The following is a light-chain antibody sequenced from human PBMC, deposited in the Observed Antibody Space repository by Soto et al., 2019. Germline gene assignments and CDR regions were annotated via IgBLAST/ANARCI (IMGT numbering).Light chain of an antibody. CDR3: QQYNYWPPKIT. CDR1: QSVSSY. Sequence: EIVLTQSPATLSLSPGERATLSCRASQSVSSYLAWYQQKRGQAPRLLIYGASTRATGIPARFSGSGSGTEFTLAISSLQSEDFAVYYCQQYNYWPPKITFGQGTRLEIK. J-gene: IGKJ5*01. V-gene: IGKV3-15*01. CDR2: GAS.